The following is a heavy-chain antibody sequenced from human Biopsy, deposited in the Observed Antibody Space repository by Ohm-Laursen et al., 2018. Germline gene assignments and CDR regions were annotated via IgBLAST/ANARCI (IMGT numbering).Heavy chain of an antibody. CDR1: GYTFTGYH. CDR2: INAKTGDT. CDR3: TRGGYYYDSLAYYYWFDP. D-gene: IGHD3-22*01. J-gene: IGHJ5*02. Sequence: GASVKVSCKASGYTFTGYHVHWVRQAPGQGLEWMGWINAKTGDTNYAQKFQGRVTMTRDTFISTAYVDLSSLRSDDTAVYYCTRGGYYYDSLAYYYWFDPWGQGTLVTVSS. V-gene: IGHV1-2*02.